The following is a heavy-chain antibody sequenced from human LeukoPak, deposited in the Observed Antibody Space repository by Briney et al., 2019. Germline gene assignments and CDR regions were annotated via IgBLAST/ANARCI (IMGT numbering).Heavy chain of an antibody. J-gene: IGHJ6*03. CDR1: GYTFTSYG. Sequence: GASVKVSCKASGYTFTSYGISWVRQAPGQGLEWMGWISAYNGNTNYAQKFQGRVTMTRNTSISTAYMELSSLRSEDTAVYYCARGLRDLQPKKDITGTAYYMDVWGKGTTVTVSS. CDR3: ARGLRDLQPKKDITGTAYYMDV. D-gene: IGHD1-20*01. CDR2: ISAYNGNT. V-gene: IGHV1-18*01.